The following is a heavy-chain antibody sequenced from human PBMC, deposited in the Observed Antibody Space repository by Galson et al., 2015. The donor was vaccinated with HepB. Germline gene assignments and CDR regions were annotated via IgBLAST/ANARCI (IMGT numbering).Heavy chain of an antibody. CDR3: TKGYTYVISYYFDY. CDR1: GFTFDDYA. D-gene: IGHD5-18*01. J-gene: IGHJ4*02. V-gene: IGHV3-9*01. CDR2: ISWNSGSI. Sequence: SLRLSCAGSGFTFDDYAMHWVRQAPGKGLEWVSGISWNSGSIGYADSVKGRFTISRDSAKNSLYLQMNSLRAEDTALYYCTKGYTYVISYYFDYWGQGTLVTVSS.